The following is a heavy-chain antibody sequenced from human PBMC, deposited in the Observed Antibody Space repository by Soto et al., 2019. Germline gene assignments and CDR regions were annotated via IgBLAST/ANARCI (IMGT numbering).Heavy chain of an antibody. Sequence: EVQLVESGGGLVKPGGSLRLSCAASGFTFSSYSMNWVRQAPGKGLEWVSSISSSSSYIYYADSVKGRFTISRDNAKNSLHLQMNSLRAEDTAVYYCARDQVPAAIFGVVITHYGMDVWGQGTTVTVSS. J-gene: IGHJ6*02. D-gene: IGHD3-3*01. CDR2: ISSSSSYI. CDR3: ARDQVPAAIFGVVITHYGMDV. V-gene: IGHV3-21*01. CDR1: GFTFSSYS.